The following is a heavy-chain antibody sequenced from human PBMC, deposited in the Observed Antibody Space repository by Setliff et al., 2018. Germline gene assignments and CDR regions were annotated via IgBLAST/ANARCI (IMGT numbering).Heavy chain of an antibody. CDR3: ARDLNRGAPNWFDP. CDR2: ISSSSTYI. J-gene: IGHJ5*02. V-gene: IGHV3-21*01. Sequence: GGSLGLSCAASGFSFSDYSMNWVRQAPGKGLEWVSSISSSSTYIFYADSVKGRFTISRDNAKSSLYLQMNSLRAEDTAVYYCARDLNRGAPNWFDPWGQGTLVTVSS. D-gene: IGHD3-10*01. CDR1: GFSFSDYS.